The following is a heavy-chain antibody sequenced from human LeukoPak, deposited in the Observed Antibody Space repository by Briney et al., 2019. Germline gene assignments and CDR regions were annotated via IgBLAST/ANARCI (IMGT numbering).Heavy chain of an antibody. D-gene: IGHD2/OR15-2a*01. Sequence: ASGEVSCNASGSAFTVRGMLLGRQVPGQGLGWMEFFKPVIVFTNYTEKFQDRVNMSTATTITTIYMELSSLGSGDTALYSCSTEDKYCKPTTCDDYWGQGTLVTVSS. CDR3: STEDKYCKPTTCDDY. CDR2: FKPVIVFT. CDR1: GSAFTVRG. J-gene: IGHJ4*02. V-gene: IGHV1-2*02.